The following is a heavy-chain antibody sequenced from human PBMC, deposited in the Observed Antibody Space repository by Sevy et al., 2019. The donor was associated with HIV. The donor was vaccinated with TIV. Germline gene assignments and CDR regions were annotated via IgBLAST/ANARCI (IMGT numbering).Heavy chain of an antibody. D-gene: IGHD6-13*01. Sequence: ETLSLTCTVSGGSVRSSSYYWAWIRQPPGKGLECIGTIYYTGTTSYIPSLKSRLTISVDKSKNRLSLKLSSVTAADTATYYCARQEYSSSPFDPWGQGALVTVSS. V-gene: IGHV4-39*01. CDR2: IYYTGTT. CDR3: ARQEYSSSPFDP. J-gene: IGHJ5*02. CDR1: GGSVRSSSYY.